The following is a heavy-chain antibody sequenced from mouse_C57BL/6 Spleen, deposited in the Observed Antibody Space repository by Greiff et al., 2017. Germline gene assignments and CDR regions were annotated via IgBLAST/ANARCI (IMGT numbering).Heavy chain of an antibody. CDR3: ARDGYGSPHYFDY. D-gene: IGHD1-1*01. J-gene: IGHJ2*01. CDR2: IYPRDGST. V-gene: IGHV1-78*01. Sequence: VKLVESDAELVKPGASVKISCKVSGYTFTDHTIHWMKQRPEQGLEWIGYIYPRDGSTKYNEKFKGKATLTADKSSSTAYMQLNSLTSEDSAVYFCARDGYGSPHYFDYWGQGTTLTVSS. CDR1: GYTFTDHT.